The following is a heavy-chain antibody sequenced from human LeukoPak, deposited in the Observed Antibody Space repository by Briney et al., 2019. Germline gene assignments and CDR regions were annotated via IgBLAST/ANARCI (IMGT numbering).Heavy chain of an antibody. CDR2: FDPEDGET. V-gene: IGHV1-24*01. CDR1: GYTLTELS. Sequence: ASVKVSCKVSGYTLTELSMHWVRQAPGKGLEWTGGFDPEDGETIYAQKFQGRVTMTEDTSTDTAYMELSSLRSEDTAVYYCATRKIGTDYYYGMDVWGQGTTVTVSS. CDR3: ATRKIGTDYYYGMDV. J-gene: IGHJ6*02.